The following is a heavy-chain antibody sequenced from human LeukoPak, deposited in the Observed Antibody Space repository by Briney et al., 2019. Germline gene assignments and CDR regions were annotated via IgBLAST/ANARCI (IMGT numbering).Heavy chain of an antibody. V-gene: IGHV3-11*06. CDR1: GFTFSDYP. Sequence: GGSLRLSCAASGFTFSDYPMNWVRQAPGKGLEWVSNIRTSTEGANYAIYADSVKGRVTFSRDDAKNTLYLQMNSLRAEDTAVYYCASDSYSPEYFQHWGQGTLVTVSS. CDR2: IRTSTEGANYA. D-gene: IGHD2-15*01. CDR3: ASDSYSPEYFQH. J-gene: IGHJ1*01.